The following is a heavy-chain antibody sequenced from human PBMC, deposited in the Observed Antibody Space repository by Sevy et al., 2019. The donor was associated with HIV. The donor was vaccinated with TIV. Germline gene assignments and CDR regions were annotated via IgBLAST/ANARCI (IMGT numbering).Heavy chain of an antibody. Sequence: GGSLRLSCAASGFSFSTYWMTWVRQAPGKGLEWISYISNSGSALYYSDSVKGRFTISRDNAKNSLYLQMNSLRAEDTAVYYCARDLPPSATTVAHFDNWGQGTLVTVSS. CDR3: ARDLPPSATTVAHFDN. CDR2: ISNSGSAL. J-gene: IGHJ4*02. D-gene: IGHD4-4*01. V-gene: IGHV3-48*04. CDR1: GFSFSTYW.